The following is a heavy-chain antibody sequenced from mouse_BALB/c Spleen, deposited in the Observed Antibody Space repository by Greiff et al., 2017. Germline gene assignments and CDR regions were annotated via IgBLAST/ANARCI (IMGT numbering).Heavy chain of an antibody. J-gene: IGHJ4*01. CDR2: ISSGGSYT. CDR1: GFTFSSYT. D-gene: IGHD2-3*01. V-gene: IGHV5-6-4*01. CDR3: TRDLSIHYAIDY. Sequence: EVKLVESGGGLVKPGGSLKLSCAASGFTFSSYTMSWVRQTPEKRLEWVATISSGGSYTYYPDSVKGRFTISRDNAKNTLYLHMSSMKSEDTATDYCTRDLSIHYAIDYWGQGTTVTGSS.